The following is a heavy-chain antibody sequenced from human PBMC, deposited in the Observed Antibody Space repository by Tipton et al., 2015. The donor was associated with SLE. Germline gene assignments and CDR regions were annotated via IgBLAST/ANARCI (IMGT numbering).Heavy chain of an antibody. J-gene: IGHJ4*02. CDR2: TFYRGNT. CDR3: ARDSPKGSHFDY. CDR1: DDSIFTYY. V-gene: IGHV4-59*12. Sequence: TLSLTCTVSDDSIFTYYWSWIRQPPGKGLEWIGYTFYRGNTDYNPSLKSRVTISLDTSKNQFSLKLSSVTAADTAVYYCARDSPKGSHFDYWGQGTLVTVSS.